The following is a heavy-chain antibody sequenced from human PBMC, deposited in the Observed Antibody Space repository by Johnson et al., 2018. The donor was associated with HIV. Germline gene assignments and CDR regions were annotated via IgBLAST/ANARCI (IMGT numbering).Heavy chain of an antibody. CDR3: AKKQWPEDDAFDI. CDR2: ISYDGSNK. J-gene: IGHJ3*02. CDR1: GFTFSSYA. D-gene: IGHD6-19*01. V-gene: IGHV3-30*18. Sequence: QVQLVESGGGVVQPGRSLRLSCAASGFTFSSYAMHWVRQAPGKGLEWVAFISYDGSNKYYADSVKGRFTISRDNSKNTLYLQMNSLRAEDTAVYYCAKKQWPEDDAFDIWGQGTMVTVSS.